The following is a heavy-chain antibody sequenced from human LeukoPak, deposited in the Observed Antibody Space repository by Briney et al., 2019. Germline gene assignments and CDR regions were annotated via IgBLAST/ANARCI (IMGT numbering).Heavy chain of an antibody. CDR3: AREGKNYYDSSGYYPDY. Sequence: SETLSLTCTVSAGSISSGDYYWSWIRQPPGKGLEWIGYIYYSGSTYYNPSLKSRVTISVDTSKNQFSLKLSSVTAGDTAVYYCAREGKNYYDSSGYYPDYWGQGTLVTVSS. J-gene: IGHJ4*02. CDR1: AGSISSGDYY. CDR2: IYYSGST. D-gene: IGHD3-22*01. V-gene: IGHV4-30-4*01.